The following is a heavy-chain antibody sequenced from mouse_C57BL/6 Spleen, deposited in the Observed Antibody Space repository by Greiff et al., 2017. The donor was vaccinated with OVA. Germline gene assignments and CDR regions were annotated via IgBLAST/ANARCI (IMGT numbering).Heavy chain of an antibody. CDR3: ARGGYFAY. CDR2: IDPSDSYT. Sequence: VKLQQSGAELVMPGASVKLSCKASGYTFTSYWMHWVKQRPGQGLEWIGEIDPSDSYTNYNQKFKGKSTLTVDKSSSTAYMQLSSLTSEDSAVYYCARGGYFAYWGQGTLVTVSA. V-gene: IGHV1-69*01. D-gene: IGHD2-14*01. J-gene: IGHJ3*01. CDR1: GYTFTSYW.